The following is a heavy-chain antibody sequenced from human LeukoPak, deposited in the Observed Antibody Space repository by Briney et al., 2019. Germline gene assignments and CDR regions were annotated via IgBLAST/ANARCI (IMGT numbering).Heavy chain of an antibody. D-gene: IGHD3-16*01. J-gene: IGHJ4*02. CDR1: GFTFSSYA. Sequence: GGSLRLSCAASGFTFSSYAMSWVRQAPGKGLEWVSTVSGSGGSTYYADSVEGRFTVSRDNSKNTLFLQMKSLRAGDTAVYYCAKGRLYYDPGDWGQGTLVTVSS. V-gene: IGHV3-23*01. CDR3: AKGRLYYDPGD. CDR2: VSGSGGST.